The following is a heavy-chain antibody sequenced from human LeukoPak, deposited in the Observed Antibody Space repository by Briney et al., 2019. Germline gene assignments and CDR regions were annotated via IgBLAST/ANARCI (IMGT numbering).Heavy chain of an antibody. D-gene: IGHD3-22*01. CDR1: GVSISSGDYY. CDR2: TYYSGST. J-gene: IGHJ5*02. V-gene: IGHV4-30-4*01. CDR3: ARPYYYDSRIDP. Sequence: PSETLSLTCTVSGVSISSGDYYWSWIRQPPGKGLEWIGYTYYSGSTYYNPSPKSRVTISVDTSKNQFSLKLSSVTAADTAVYYCARPYYYDSRIDPWGQGTRVTVSS.